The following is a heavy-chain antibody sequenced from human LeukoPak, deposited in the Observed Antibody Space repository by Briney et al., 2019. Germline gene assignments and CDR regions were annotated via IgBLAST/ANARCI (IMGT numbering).Heavy chain of an antibody. CDR1: GGTFNNYA. Sequence: GASVKVSCKASGGTFNNYAISWVRQAPGQGLGWMGGIIPLSGTANYAQKFQGRVTITTDESTSTDYMELSNLRSDDTAVYYCASRTADYGSGSHYGYWGQGTLVTVSS. V-gene: IGHV1-69*05. CDR3: ASRTADYGSGSHYGY. D-gene: IGHD3-10*01. J-gene: IGHJ4*02. CDR2: IIPLSGTA.